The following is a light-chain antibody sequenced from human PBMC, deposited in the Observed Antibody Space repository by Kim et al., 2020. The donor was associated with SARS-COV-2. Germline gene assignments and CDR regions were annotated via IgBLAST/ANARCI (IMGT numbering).Light chain of an antibody. CDR3: NSRDSNDNVV. J-gene: IGLJ2*01. V-gene: IGLV3-19*01. CDR1: SLRSYY. CDR2: GKN. Sequence: SSELTQDPAVSVASGQTVRITCQGDSLRSYYATWYQQKPGQAPILVIYGKNNRPSGIPDRFSGSSSGNTASLTITGTQAGDEADYYCNSRDSNDNVVFGGVTQLTVL.